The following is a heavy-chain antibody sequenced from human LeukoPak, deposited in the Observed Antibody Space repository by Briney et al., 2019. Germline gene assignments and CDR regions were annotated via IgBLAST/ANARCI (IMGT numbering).Heavy chain of an antibody. J-gene: IGHJ6*03. V-gene: IGHV3-23*01. CDR1: GFTFSTYG. CDR3: ARDRPQQWLVRGQRGYYYYMDV. D-gene: IGHD6-19*01. Sequence: GGSLRLSCAASGFTFSTYGMSWVRQAPGKGLEWVSGISGSGGSRFYTDSVKGRFTISRDIAKNSLYLQMNSLRAEDTAVYYCARDRPQQWLVRGQRGYYYYMDVWGKGTTVTISS. CDR2: ISGSGGSR.